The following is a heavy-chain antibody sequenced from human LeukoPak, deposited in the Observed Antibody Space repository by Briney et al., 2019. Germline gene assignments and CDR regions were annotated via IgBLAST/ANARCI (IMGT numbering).Heavy chain of an antibody. CDR1: GFTFSSYA. D-gene: IGHD3-22*01. CDR2: ISGSGGST. Sequence: GGSLRLSCAASGFTFSSYAMSWVRQAPGKELEWVSAISGSGGSTYYADSVKGRFTISRDNSKNTLYLQMNSLRAEDTAVYYCAKVLAHPHLIVVVIRSFNAFDIWGQGTMVTVSS. CDR3: AKVLAHPHLIVVVIRSFNAFDI. V-gene: IGHV3-23*01. J-gene: IGHJ3*02.